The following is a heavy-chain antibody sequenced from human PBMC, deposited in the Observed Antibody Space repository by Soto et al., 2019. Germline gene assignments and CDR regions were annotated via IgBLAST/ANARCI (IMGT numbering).Heavy chain of an antibody. CDR1: GGSISSGGYY. Sequence: SETLSLTCXVXGGSISSGGYYWSWIRQHPGKGLEWIGYIYYSGSTYYNPSLKSRVTISVDTSKNQFSLKLSSVTAADTAVYYCARKGYSYGSYYYYYYGMEVWGQGTTVTVSS. D-gene: IGHD5-18*01. J-gene: IGHJ6*02. V-gene: IGHV4-31*03. CDR3: ARKGYSYGSYYYYYYGMEV. CDR2: IYYSGST.